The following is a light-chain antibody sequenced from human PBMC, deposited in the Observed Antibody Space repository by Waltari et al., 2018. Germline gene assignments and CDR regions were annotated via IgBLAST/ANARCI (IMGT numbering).Light chain of an antibody. CDR1: QTIGRR. V-gene: IGKV3-15*01. CDR2: GAS. CDR3: QQYNNWPPGT. Sequence: ETVLTQSPATLSVSPGERATLSCRTSQTIGRRLAWYQQKPGQAPRLVIYGASIRATGIPARFSGSGSETEFALTISGLQSEDFAVYYCQQYNNWPPGTFGQGTKVEI. J-gene: IGKJ1*01.